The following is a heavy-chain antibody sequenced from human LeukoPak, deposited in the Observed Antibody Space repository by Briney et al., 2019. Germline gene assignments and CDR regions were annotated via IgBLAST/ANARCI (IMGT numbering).Heavy chain of an antibody. V-gene: IGHV1-18*01. D-gene: IGHD2-2*01. CDR2: INPFNANT. CDR3: ARDFTPPHCTSTSCPRGGWFDP. CDR1: GYTFTSYG. Sequence: ASVKVSCKASGYTFTSYGITWVRQAPGQGLEWMGWINPFNANTAYAQNLQGRVTMTTDTSTNTAYMDLRSLGSDDTAVYYCARDFTPPHCTSTSCPRGGWFDPWSQGTLVTVSS. J-gene: IGHJ5*02.